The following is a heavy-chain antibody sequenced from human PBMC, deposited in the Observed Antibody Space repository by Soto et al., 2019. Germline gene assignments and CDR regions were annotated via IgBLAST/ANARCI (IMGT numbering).Heavy chain of an antibody. CDR1: GFTFDDYT. Sequence: GGSLRLSCAASGFTFDDYTMHWVRQAPGKGLEWVSLISWDGGSTYYADSVKGRFTISRDNSKNSLYLQMNSLRTEDTALYYCAKEYYYDSSGYYGIGAFDIWGQGTMVTVSS. CDR3: AKEYYYDSSGYYGIGAFDI. D-gene: IGHD3-22*01. J-gene: IGHJ3*02. V-gene: IGHV3-43*01. CDR2: ISWDGGST.